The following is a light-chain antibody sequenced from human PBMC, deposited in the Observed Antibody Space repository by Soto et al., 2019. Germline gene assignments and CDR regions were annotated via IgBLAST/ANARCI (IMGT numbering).Light chain of an antibody. V-gene: IGKV3-15*01. Sequence: EIVMTQSPATLSVSPGERATLSCRASQSVSSNLAWYQQKPGQAPRLLIYGASTRATGIPARISGSGSETEFTLTISSLQSEDFAVYYCHQYHYWSRPSFGGGTKVDIK. CDR2: GAS. CDR1: QSVSSN. CDR3: HQYHYWSRPS. J-gene: IGKJ4*01.